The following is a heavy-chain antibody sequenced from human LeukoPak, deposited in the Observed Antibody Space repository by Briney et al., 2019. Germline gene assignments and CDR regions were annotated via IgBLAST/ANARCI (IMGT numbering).Heavy chain of an antibody. CDR1: GGTFISYA. CDR3: ARCIAAAGTYNYYYGMDV. V-gene: IGHV1-69*13. CDR2: IIPIFGTA. J-gene: IGHJ6*02. D-gene: IGHD6-13*01. Sequence: GASVKVSCKASGGTFISYAISWVRQAPGQGLEWMGGIIPIFGTANYAQKFQGRVTITADESTSTAYMELSSLRSEDTAVYYCARCIAAAGTYNYYYGMDVWGQGTTVTVSS.